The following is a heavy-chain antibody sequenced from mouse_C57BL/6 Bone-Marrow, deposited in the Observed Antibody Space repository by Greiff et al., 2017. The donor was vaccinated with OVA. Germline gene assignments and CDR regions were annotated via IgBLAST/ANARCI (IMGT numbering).Heavy chain of an antibody. Sequence: QVQLQQPGAELVKPGASVKMSCKASGYTFTSYWITWVKQRPGQGLEWIGDIYPGSGSTNYNEKFKSKATLTVDTSSSTAYMQLSSLTSEDSAVYYCARAGYGRVLFAYWGQGTLVTVSA. J-gene: IGHJ3*01. D-gene: IGHD2-10*02. CDR2: IYPGSGST. V-gene: IGHV1-55*01. CDR3: ARAGYGRVLFAY. CDR1: GYTFTSYW.